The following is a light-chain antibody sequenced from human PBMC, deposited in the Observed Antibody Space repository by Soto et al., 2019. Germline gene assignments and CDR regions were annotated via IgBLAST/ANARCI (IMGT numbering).Light chain of an antibody. J-gene: IGLJ2*01. Sequence: QSALTQPASVSGSPGQSITISCTETSSDVGGYDYVSWYQQHPGTAPKLMISEVSNRPSGISNRFSGSKSGNTASLTISGLQAEDEADYYCSSYTSSGTLIFGGGTKVTVL. V-gene: IGLV2-14*01. CDR1: SSDVGGYDY. CDR2: EVS. CDR3: SSYTSSGTLI.